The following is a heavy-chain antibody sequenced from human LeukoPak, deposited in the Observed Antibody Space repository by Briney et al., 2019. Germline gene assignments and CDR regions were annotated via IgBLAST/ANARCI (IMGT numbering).Heavy chain of an antibody. Sequence: SETLSLTCTVSGGSISSGSYYWSWIRQPAGKGLEWIGRIYTSGSTNYNPSLKSRVTISLDTSKNQFSLKLSSVTAADTAVYYCARAPIYYYYMDVWGKGTTVTISS. CDR1: GGSISSGSYY. CDR3: ARAPIYYYYMDV. J-gene: IGHJ6*03. V-gene: IGHV4-61*02. CDR2: IYTSGST.